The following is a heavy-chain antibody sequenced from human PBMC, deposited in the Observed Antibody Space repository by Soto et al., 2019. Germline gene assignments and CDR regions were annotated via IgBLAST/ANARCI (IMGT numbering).Heavy chain of an antibody. D-gene: IGHD2-15*01. CDR3: AKRRYCPRTTCFDY. J-gene: IGHJ4*01. CDR1: GFTVRSSY. Sequence: PGGSLRLSCAASGFTVRSSYMSWVRQVPGKGLEWVSIIYSDDYTYYAASVKGRFTISRDNSRNTLYLQMSSLRAEDTAVYYCAKRRYCPRTTCFDYWGQGTLVTVSS. CDR2: IYSDDYT. V-gene: IGHV3-66*01.